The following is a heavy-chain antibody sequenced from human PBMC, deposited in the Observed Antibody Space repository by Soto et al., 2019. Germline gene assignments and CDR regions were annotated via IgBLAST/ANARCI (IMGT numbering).Heavy chain of an antibody. V-gene: IGHV1-8*01. CDR1: GYPFTNYE. D-gene: IGHD3-22*01. Sequence: ASVKGSCKASGYPFTNYETIWVRQATGQGLEWFGWINPNSGDTVYAEKFQVRVTLTRDTSISTAYMELSSLRYEDTAVYYCARGRGGHCSGYLGAFDIWGQGTLVTVSS. CDR3: ARGRGGHCSGYLGAFDI. J-gene: IGHJ3*02. CDR2: INPNSGDT.